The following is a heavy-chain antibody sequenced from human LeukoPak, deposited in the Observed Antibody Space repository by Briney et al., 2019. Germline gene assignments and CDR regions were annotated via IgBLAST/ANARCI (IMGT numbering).Heavy chain of an antibody. J-gene: IGHJ1*01. CDR1: GGSISSSSYY. CDR3: AIVQFSVAAYFQR. Sequence: SETLSLTCTVSGGSISSSSYYWGWIRQPPGKGLEWIGSIYYSGSTYYNPSLKSRVTISVDTSKNQFSLKLSSVTAADTAVYYCAIVQFSVAAYFQRWGQGTLVTVSS. D-gene: IGHD6-19*01. V-gene: IGHV4-39*07. CDR2: IYYSGST.